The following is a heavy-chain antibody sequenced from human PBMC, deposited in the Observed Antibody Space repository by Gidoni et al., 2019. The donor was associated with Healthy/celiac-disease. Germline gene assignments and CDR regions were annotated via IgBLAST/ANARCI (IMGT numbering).Heavy chain of an antibody. J-gene: IGHJ4*02. V-gene: IGHV3-9*01. CDR2: ISWNSGSI. Sequence: EVQLVESGGGLVQPGRSLRLSCAASGFNFADYAMHWVRQASGKGLEWVSCISWNSGSIGYADSVKCRFTIARDNAKNSLYLQMNSLRAEDTALYYCAKDTQYQLLSIDYWGQGTLVTVSS. CDR3: AKDTQYQLLSIDY. CDR1: GFNFADYA. D-gene: IGHD2-2*01.